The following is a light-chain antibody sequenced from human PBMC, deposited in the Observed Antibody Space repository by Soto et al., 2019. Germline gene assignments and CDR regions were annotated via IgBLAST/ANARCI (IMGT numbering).Light chain of an antibody. CDR2: EVS. V-gene: IGLV2-14*01. J-gene: IGLJ7*01. Sequence: QSVLTQPASLSGSPGQSITISCSGTPSDVGRYNYVSWYQQYPGKVPKLIISEVSDRPSGVSDRFSGSKSGNTASLTISGLQIEDEAFYHCSSYSVTGALVFGGGTQLTVL. CDR3: SSYSVTGALV. CDR1: PSDVGRYNY.